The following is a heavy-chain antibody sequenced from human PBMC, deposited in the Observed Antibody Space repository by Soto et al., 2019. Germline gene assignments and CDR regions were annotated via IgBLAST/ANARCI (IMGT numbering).Heavy chain of an antibody. CDR1: GGTFSSYT. Sequence: QVQLVQSGAEVKKPGSSVKVSCKASGGTFSSYTFSWVRQAPGQGLEWMGRIIPMLGMANYAQKFQGRVKIVAXXSTSTAYLELSSLRSEDTAVYYCANRGYSYGFVIYWGQGTLVTVSS. D-gene: IGHD5-18*01. CDR2: IIPMLGMA. V-gene: IGHV1-69*02. CDR3: ANRGYSYGFVIY. J-gene: IGHJ4*02.